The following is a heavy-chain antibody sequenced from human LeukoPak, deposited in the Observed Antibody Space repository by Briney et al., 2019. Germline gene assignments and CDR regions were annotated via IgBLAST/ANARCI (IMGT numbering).Heavy chain of an antibody. CDR2: ISQSGNS. J-gene: IGHJ4*02. D-gene: IGHD3-22*01. CDR3: ARDQVDYDIPDHFDY. Sequence: SETLSLTCKVSGDSISSSTCNWSWIRQPPGKGLEWIGYISQSGNSYFTPSLKSRATISVDRSKNHFSLTLVSVTAADTAVYYCARDQVDYDIPDHFDYWGKGTLVAVSS. CDR1: GDSISSSTCN. V-gene: IGHV4-30-2*01.